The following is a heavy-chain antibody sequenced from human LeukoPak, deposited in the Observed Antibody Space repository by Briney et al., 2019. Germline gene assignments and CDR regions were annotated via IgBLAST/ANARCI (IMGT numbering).Heavy chain of an antibody. D-gene: IGHD5-24*01. CDR2: IYYSGST. CDR1: GDSISNYY. CDR3: ARPLGNGFSYWYFDL. V-gene: IGHV4-59*08. Sequence: SETLSLTCTVSGDSISNYYWSWIRQPPGKGLEWIGYIYYSGSTNSNPSLKSRVTISIDTSKNQVSLKLRSVTAADTAVYYCARPLGNGFSYWYFDLWGRGTLVTVSP. J-gene: IGHJ2*01.